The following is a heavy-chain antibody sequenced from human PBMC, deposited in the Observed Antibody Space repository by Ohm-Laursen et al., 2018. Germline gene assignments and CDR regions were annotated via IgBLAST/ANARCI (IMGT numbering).Heavy chain of an antibody. J-gene: IGHJ4*02. CDR2: ISGDVNYI. Sequence: SLRLSYSASGFAFSAYNMYWVHQAPGKGLEWVSSISGDVNYIYYADSVKGRFTISRDNAKSSLYLQMHSLRGDDTAVYYCARDATAGGTLDWGQGTLVTVSS. V-gene: IGHV3-21*01. CDR3: ARDATAGGTLD. D-gene: IGHD6-13*01. CDR1: GFAFSAYN.